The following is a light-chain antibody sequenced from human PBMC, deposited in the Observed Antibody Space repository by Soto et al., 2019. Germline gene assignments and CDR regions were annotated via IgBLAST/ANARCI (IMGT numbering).Light chain of an antibody. CDR1: QRVSGW. Sequence: QSTLCGSEGARVTLSCRASQRVSGWLAWYQQKPGEAPKLLIYDASALPRGVPSRFSGSGSGTKFTLTIASLQPDDFATYYCQQYDTYSGTFGPGSKVDI. CDR2: DAS. CDR3: QQYDTYSGT. V-gene: IGKV1-5*01. J-gene: IGKJ1*01.